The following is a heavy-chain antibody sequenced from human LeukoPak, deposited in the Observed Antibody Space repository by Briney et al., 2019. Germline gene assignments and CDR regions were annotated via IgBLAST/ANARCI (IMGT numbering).Heavy chain of an antibody. J-gene: IGHJ5*02. CDR3: ARDLSPHGFDP. V-gene: IGHV4-30-4*01. CDR2: IYYSGTT. Sequence: SETLSLTCTVSGGSINSGDYYWSWIRQPPGKALEWIGYIYYSGTTYYNPSHKSRVTISLDTSKNQFSLKLSSVTAADTAVYYCARDLSPHGFDPWGQGTLVTVSS. CDR1: GGSINSGDYY.